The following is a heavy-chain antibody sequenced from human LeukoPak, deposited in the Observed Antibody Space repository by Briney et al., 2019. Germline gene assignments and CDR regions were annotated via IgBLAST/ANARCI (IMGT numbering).Heavy chain of an antibody. J-gene: IGHJ5*02. CDR3: ARLPTVTTEGWFDP. Sequence: GGSLRLSCAASGFTFSSYAMSWVRQAPGKGLEWVSAISGSGGSTYYADSVKGRFTISRDNSKNTLFLQTNSLRAEDTAIYYCARLPTVTTEGWFDPWGQGTLVTVSS. CDR2: ISGSGGST. V-gene: IGHV3-23*01. D-gene: IGHD4-17*01. CDR1: GFTFSSYA.